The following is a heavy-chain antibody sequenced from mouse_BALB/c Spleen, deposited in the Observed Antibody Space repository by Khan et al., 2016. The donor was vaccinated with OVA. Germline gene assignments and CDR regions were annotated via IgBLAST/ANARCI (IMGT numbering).Heavy chain of an antibody. D-gene: IGHD1-3*01. V-gene: IGHV1S137*01. CDR2: ISTYYGDA. Sequence: QVQLQQPGAELVRPGVSVKISCKGSGYTFTDFAMHWVKQSHAKSLEWIGVISTYYGDANYNQKFKGKATVTVDKSSSTAYMELARLTSEDSAIYCCARGSGNSRFAYWGQGTLVTVSA. J-gene: IGHJ3*01. CDR3: ARGSGNSRFAY. CDR1: GYTFTDFA.